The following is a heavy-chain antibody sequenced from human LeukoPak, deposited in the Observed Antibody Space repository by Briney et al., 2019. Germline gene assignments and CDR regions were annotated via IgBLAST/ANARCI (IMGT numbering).Heavy chain of an antibody. CDR1: GGSISNYY. J-gene: IGHJ2*01. CDR3: ASLGYCSGGGCYPSWYFDL. D-gene: IGHD2-15*01. Sequence: SETLSLTCTVSGGSISNYYWSWIRQPPGKGLEWIGYGFYSGSTNYNPSLRSRVTISVDTSKNQFSLKLTSVTAADTGVYYCASLGYCSGGGCYPSWYFDLWGRGTLVAVSS. V-gene: IGHV4-59*01. CDR2: GFYSGST.